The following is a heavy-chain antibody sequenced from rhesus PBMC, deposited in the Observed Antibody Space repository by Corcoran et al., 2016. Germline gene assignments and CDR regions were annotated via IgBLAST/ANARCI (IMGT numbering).Heavy chain of an antibody. CDR2: IADPGDT. CDR3: TRGGYGTLSDF. V-gene: IGHV4-127*01. CDR1: GYSLKSNHG. Sequence: QVQLQESGPGLVKPSETLSLTCTVSGYSLKSNHGWGWMRQSPGKGREWIGYIADPGDTASNPSLKSRVTISRDPSRNQFSLKLISVTAADTAIYYCTRGGYGTLSDFWGQGLLVTVSS. D-gene: IGHD1-1*01. J-gene: IGHJ4*01.